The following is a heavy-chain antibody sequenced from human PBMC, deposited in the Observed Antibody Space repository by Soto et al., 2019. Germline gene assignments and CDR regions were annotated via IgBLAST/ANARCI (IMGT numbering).Heavy chain of an antibody. CDR2: IIPIFGTA. D-gene: IGHD4-17*01. V-gene: IGHV1-69*13. CDR1: GGTFSSYA. Sequence: SVKVSCKASGGTFSSYAISWVRQAPGQGLEWMGGIIPIFGTANYAQKFQGRVTITADESTSTAYMELSSLRSEDTAVYYCARITDYGDPFYFDYWGQGTLVTVSS. CDR3: ARITDYGDPFYFDY. J-gene: IGHJ4*02.